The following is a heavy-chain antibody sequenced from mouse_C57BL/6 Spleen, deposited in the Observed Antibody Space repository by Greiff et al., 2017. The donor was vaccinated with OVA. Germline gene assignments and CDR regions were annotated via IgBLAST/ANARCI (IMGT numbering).Heavy chain of an antibody. CDR1: GYSITSGYY. J-gene: IGHJ3*01. D-gene: IGHD4-1*01. CDR3: ARENWDDWFAY. CDR2: ISYDGSN. Sequence: EVKLMESGPGLVKPSQSLSLTCSVTGYSITSGYYWNWIRQFPGNKLEWMGYISYDGSNNYNPSLKNRISITRDTSKNQFFLKLNSVTTEDTATYYCARENWDDWFAYWGQGTLVTVSA. V-gene: IGHV3-6*01.